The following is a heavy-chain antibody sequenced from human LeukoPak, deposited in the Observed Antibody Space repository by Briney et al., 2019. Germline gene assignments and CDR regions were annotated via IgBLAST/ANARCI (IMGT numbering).Heavy chain of an antibody. CDR1: DGPFSSHY. J-gene: IGHJ3*02. Sequence: SETLSLTCAVSDGPFSSHYWTWIRQPPGKGLEWIGYISYIGRTNYNPSLKSRVTISIDTSKNQFSLKLTSVTAADTAVYYCARDLVTVTKGFDIWGQGTMVSVSS. D-gene: IGHD4-17*01. CDR2: ISYIGRT. CDR3: ARDLVTVTKGFDI. V-gene: IGHV4-59*11.